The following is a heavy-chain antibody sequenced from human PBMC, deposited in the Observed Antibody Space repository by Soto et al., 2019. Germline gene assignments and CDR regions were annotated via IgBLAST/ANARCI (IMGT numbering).Heavy chain of an antibody. J-gene: IGHJ4*02. CDR2: IDPGSGNP. CDR1: GYTLTNYA. D-gene: IGHD2-8*01. CDR3: TRDLNGGNPFDY. V-gene: IGHV1-3*01. Sequence: QVQLVQSGAEVKKPGASVRVSCKPSGYTLTNYAIHWVRQAAGQSREWLAWIDPGSGNPTYSQKFRGRITLTRDNSASTFYMDLSSLTSEDTAVYLCTRDLNGGNPFDYWGQGTLVTVSS.